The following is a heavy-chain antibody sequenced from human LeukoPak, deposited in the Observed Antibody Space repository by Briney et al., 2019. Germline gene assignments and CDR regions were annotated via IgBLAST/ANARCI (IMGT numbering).Heavy chain of an antibody. CDR2: IYYSGST. J-gene: IGHJ6*03. D-gene: IGHD3-3*01. CDR1: GGSISTYY. Sequence: SETLSLTCTVSGGSISTYYWNWIRQPPGKGLEWNVCIYYSGSTNYNPSLKSRVTISVDTSKNQFSLKLSSVTAADTAVYYCARVRSGYDYYYYYMDVWGKGTTVTVSS. CDR3: ARVRSGYDYYYYYMDV. V-gene: IGHV4-59*01.